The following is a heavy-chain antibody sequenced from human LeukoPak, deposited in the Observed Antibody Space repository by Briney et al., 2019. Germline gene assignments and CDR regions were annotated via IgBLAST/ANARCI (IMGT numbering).Heavy chain of an antibody. CDR1: GFTFSSYS. CDR2: ISSSSSYI. Sequence: PGGSLRLSCAASGFTFSSYSMNWVRQAPGEGLEWVSSISSSSSYIYYADSVKGRFTISRDNAKNSLYLQMNSLRAEDTAVYYCARTPAAMATYYYYMDVWGKGTTVTVSS. D-gene: IGHD5-18*01. V-gene: IGHV3-21*01. CDR3: ARTPAAMATYYYYMDV. J-gene: IGHJ6*03.